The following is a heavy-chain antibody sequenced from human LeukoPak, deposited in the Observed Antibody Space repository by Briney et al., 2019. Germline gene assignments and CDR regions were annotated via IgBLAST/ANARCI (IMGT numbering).Heavy chain of an antibody. CDR3: ARDPLRPPGSWLDD. J-gene: IGHJ4*02. CDR1: GFTFSDYY. D-gene: IGHD3-16*01. CDR2: ISNSGSVS. Sequence: PGGSLRLSCAASGFTFSDYYMSWIRQAPGKGLEWILYISNSGSVSYYADSVKGRFTISRDNAKNSLYLEMNSLSADDTALYYCARDPLRPPGSWLDDWGQGTLVTVSS. V-gene: IGHV3-11*04.